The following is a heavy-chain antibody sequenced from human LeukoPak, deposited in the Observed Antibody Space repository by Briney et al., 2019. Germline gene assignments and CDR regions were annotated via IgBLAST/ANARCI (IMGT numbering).Heavy chain of an antibody. Sequence: ASVKVSCKASGYTFTSYYMHWVRQAPGQGLYWVGMINPSGGRTAYAQRLQGRVTITRDMSTTTVYMELSSLRSEDTAVYYCARENYYDSTGYKSDYWGQGTLVAVSS. CDR2: INPSGGRT. CDR3: ARENYYDSTGYKSDY. V-gene: IGHV1-46*04. J-gene: IGHJ4*02. D-gene: IGHD3-22*01. CDR1: GYTFTSYY.